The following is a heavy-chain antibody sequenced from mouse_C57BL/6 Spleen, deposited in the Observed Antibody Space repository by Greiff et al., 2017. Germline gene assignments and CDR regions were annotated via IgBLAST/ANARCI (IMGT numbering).Heavy chain of an antibody. CDR3: AICYVYDWLAY. V-gene: IGHV1-74*01. CDR2: IHPSDSDT. D-gene: IGHD2-2*01. CDR1: GYTFTSYW. Sequence: QVQLQQPGAELVKPGASVKVSCKASGYTFTSYWMHWVKQRPGQGLEWIGRIHPSDSDTNYNQKFKGKATLTVDKSSSTAYMQLSSLTSEDSAVYYCAICYVYDWLAYWGQGTLVTVSA. J-gene: IGHJ3*01.